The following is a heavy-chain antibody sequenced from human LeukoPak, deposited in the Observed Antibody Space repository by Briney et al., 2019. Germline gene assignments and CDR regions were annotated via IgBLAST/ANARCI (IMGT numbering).Heavy chain of an antibody. CDR3: ARVSCTTSSCPGWFDP. J-gene: IGHJ5*02. D-gene: IGHD2-2*01. V-gene: IGHV4-59*01. Sequence: PSETLSLTCTVSGGSISDYYWSWIRQPPGKGLEWIGYIYYSGNTNYNPSLKSRVAISVDTSKNQFSLRLSSVTAADTAVYHCARVSCTTSSCPGWFDPWGQGTLVTVSS. CDR2: IYYSGNT. CDR1: GGSISDYY.